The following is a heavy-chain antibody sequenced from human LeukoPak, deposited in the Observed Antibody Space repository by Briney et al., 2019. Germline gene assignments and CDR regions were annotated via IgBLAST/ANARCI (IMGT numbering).Heavy chain of an antibody. D-gene: IGHD5-24*01. J-gene: IGHJ4*02. CDR2: INPNSGGT. Sequence: ASVKVSCXASGYTFTDYYMHWVRQAHGQGLEWMGRINPNSGGTNYAQKFQGRVTMTRDTSISTAYMELSRLRSDDTAVYYCARDALEMATIPFDYWGQGTLVTVSS. CDR3: ARDALEMATIPFDY. CDR1: GYTFTDYY. V-gene: IGHV1-2*06.